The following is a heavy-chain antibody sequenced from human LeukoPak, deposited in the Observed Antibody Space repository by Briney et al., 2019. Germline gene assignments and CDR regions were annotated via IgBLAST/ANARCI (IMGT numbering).Heavy chain of an antibody. CDR2: INSDGSSA. V-gene: IGHV3-74*01. CDR1: GFTFSSYW. J-gene: IGHJ4*02. Sequence: GGSLRLSCAASGFTFSSYWMHWVRQVPGKGLVWVSRINSDGSSATYADSVEGRFTISRDNARNTLYLQMNSLRVEDTAVYYCTSSLGPLTGYWGQGTLVTVSS. CDR3: TSSLGPLTGY. D-gene: IGHD3-9*01.